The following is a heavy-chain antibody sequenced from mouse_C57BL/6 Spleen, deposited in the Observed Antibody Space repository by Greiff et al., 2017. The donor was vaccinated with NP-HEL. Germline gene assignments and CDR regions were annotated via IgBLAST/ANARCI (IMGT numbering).Heavy chain of an antibody. CDR2: IDPSDSYT. V-gene: IGHV1-69*01. Sequence: QVQLQQPGAELVMPGASVKLSCKASGYTFTSYWMHWVKQRPGQGLEWIGEIDPSDSYTNYNQKFKGKSTLTVDKSSSPAYMQLSSLTSEDSAVYDCARRWFYAMDYWGQGTSVTVSS. D-gene: IGHD2-3*01. CDR3: ARRWFYAMDY. CDR1: GYTFTSYW. J-gene: IGHJ4*01.